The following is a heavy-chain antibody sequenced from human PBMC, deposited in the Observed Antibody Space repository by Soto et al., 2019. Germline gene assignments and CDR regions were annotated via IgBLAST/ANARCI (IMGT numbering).Heavy chain of an antibody. D-gene: IGHD1-26*01. V-gene: IGHV3-23*01. CDR1: GFTFSSYA. Sequence: GESLKISCAASGFTFSSYAMSWVRQAPGKGLEWVSAISGSGGSTYYADSVKGRFTISRDNSKNTLYLQMNSLRAEDTAVYYCAKGDSLGKWEPHFDYWGQGTLVTVSS. J-gene: IGHJ4*02. CDR2: ISGSGGST. CDR3: AKGDSLGKWEPHFDY.